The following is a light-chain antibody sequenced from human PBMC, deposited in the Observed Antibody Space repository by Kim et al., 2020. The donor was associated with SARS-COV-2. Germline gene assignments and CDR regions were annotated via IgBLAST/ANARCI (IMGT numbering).Light chain of an antibody. V-gene: IGLV2-14*03. CDR1: SSDVGGYNY. Sequence: QSALTQPASVSGSPGQSITISCTGTSSDVGGYNYVSWYQQHPGKAPKLMIYDVSNRPSGVSNRFSGSKSGNTASLTISGLQAEDEADYYCSSYTSSPNYVFGTGTKVTVL. CDR2: DVS. J-gene: IGLJ1*01. CDR3: SSYTSSPNYV.